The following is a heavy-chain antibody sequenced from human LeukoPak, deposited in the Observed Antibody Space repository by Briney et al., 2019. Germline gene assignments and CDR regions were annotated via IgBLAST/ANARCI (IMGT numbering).Heavy chain of an antibody. D-gene: IGHD3-10*01. Sequence: ASVKVSCKASGYTFTGFYMHWVRQAPGQGLEWMGWINPNSGRTNYAQKFQGRVTMTRDTSINTAYMELSSLRSDDTAVYYCAREEVSVISDTCCSGLGYWGQGTLVTVSS. CDR2: INPNSGRT. V-gene: IGHV1-2*02. J-gene: IGHJ4*02. CDR1: GYTFTGFY. CDR3: AREEVSVISDTCCSGLGY.